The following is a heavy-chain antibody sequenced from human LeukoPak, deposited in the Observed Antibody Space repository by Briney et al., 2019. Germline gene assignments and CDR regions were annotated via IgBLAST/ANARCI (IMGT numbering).Heavy chain of an antibody. CDR3: ARERGRTHYDFWSGYHMDV. CDR2: IYYCGST. CDR1: GGSISSYY. V-gene: IGHV4-59*01. D-gene: IGHD3-3*01. J-gene: IGHJ6*03. Sequence: SETLSLTCTVSGGSISSYYWSWIRQPPGKGLEWIGYIYYCGSTNYNPSLNSRATISVDTSKNQFSLKLSSVTAADPAVYYCARERGRTHYDFWSGYHMDVWGKGTTVTVSS.